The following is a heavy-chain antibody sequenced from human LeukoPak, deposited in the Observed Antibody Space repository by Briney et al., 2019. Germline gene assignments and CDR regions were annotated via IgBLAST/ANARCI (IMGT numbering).Heavy chain of an antibody. CDR2: IYYSGST. CDR3: ARDTYYVSGSYVVAP. Sequence: SETLSLTCTVSGGSVSRGSYYWSWIRQPPGKGLEWIGYIYYSGSTNYNPSLKSRVTISVDTSKNQFSLKLSSVTAADTAVYYCARDTYYVSGSYVVAPWGQGTLVTVSS. J-gene: IGHJ5*02. D-gene: IGHD3-10*01. V-gene: IGHV4-61*01. CDR1: GGSVSRGSYY.